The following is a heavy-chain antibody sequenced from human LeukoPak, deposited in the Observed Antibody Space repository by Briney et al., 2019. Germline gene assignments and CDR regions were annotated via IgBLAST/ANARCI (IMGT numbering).Heavy chain of an antibody. CDR3: AELGITMIGGV. J-gene: IGHJ6*04. V-gene: IGHV3-23*01. CDR2: IDGGGGAL. Sequence: GGSLRLSCGASGFTFTRYAMSWVRQAPGKGLQWVSQIDGGGGALYYADSVRGRFTISRDNSKNTLFLEMNSLRAEDTAVYYCAELGITMIGGVWGKGTTVTISS. CDR1: GFTFTRYA. D-gene: IGHD3-10*02.